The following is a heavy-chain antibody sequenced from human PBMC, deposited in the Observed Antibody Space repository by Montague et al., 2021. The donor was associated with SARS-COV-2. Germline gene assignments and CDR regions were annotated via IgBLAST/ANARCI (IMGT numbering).Heavy chain of an antibody. CDR1: GGSISNYY. CDR3: ARARGGTIFGVVGPYYCMDL. Sequence: SETLSLTCTVSGGSISNYYWSWLRQSPGKGLEWIAYMYYSGSTKYNPSLKSRATISVDTSKNQFSLTLSSMTAADTAVYYCARARGGTIFGVVGPYYCMDLWGQGTTVTVS. V-gene: IGHV4-59*01. CDR2: MYYSGST. J-gene: IGHJ6*02. D-gene: IGHD3-3*01.